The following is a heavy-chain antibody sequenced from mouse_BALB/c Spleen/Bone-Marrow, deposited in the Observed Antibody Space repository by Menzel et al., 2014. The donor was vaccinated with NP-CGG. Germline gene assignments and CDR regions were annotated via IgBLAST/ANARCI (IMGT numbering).Heavy chain of an antibody. Sequence: VQRVESGAERARPGASVKLSCKASGYTFTSYWMQWVKQRPGQGLEWIGAIYPGDGDTRYTQKFKGKATLTADKSSSTAYMQLSSLASEDSAVYYCARGFPFGYWGQGTTLTVSS. CDR2: IYPGDGDT. CDR3: ARGFPFGY. CDR1: GYTFTSYW. J-gene: IGHJ2*01. V-gene: IGHV1-87*01.